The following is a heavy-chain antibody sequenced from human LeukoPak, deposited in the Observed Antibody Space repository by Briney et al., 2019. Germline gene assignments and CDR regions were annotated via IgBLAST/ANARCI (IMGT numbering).Heavy chain of an antibody. CDR1: GFTFSNYA. CDR2: ISGSGGST. V-gene: IGHV3-23*01. CDR3: SHGTIWLPVDY. J-gene: IGHJ4*02. D-gene: IGHD5-18*01. Sequence: GGSLRLSCAASGFTFSNYAMSWARQAPGKGLEWVSAISGSGGSTYYADSVKGRFTISRDNSKNTLYLQMNSLRAEDTAVYYFSHGTIWLPVDYWGQGTLVTVSS.